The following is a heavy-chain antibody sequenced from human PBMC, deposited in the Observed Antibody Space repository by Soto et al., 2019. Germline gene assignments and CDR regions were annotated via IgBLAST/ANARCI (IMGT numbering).Heavy chain of an antibody. J-gene: IGHJ4*02. Sequence: QVQLVQSGAEVKKPGSSVKVSCKASGGTFSSYAISWVRQAPGQGLEWMGGFIPIFGTANYAQKFQGRVTITADESTSTAYMELSSLRSEDTAVYYCARDRGRYYDILTGYPYYFDYWGQGTLVTVSS. CDR2: FIPIFGTA. V-gene: IGHV1-69*01. CDR1: GGTFSSYA. D-gene: IGHD3-9*01. CDR3: ARDRGRYYDILTGYPYYFDY.